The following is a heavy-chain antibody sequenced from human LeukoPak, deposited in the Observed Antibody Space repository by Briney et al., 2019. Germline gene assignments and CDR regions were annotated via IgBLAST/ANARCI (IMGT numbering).Heavy chain of an antibody. D-gene: IGHD3-10*01. Sequence: SETLSLTCTVSGGSISSYYWSWIRQPPGKGLEWIGYIYYSGSTNYNPSLKSRVTISVDTSKNQFSLKLSSVTAADTAVYYCARVRGSGSYPYDYWGQGTLVTVSS. CDR2: IYYSGST. CDR1: GGSISSYY. V-gene: IGHV4-59*01. CDR3: ARVRGSGSYPYDY. J-gene: IGHJ4*02.